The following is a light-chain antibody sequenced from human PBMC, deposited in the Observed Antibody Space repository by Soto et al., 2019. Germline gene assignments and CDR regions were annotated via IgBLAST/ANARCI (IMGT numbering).Light chain of an antibody. CDR1: QAIRND. J-gene: IGKJ2*01. CDR3: LQDYNYPYT. V-gene: IGKV1-6*01. CDR2: GAS. Sequence: AIPMTQSPSFLSASLGDSVTFTCRASQAIRNDLGWYQQNPGKAPKLLIFGASTLQSGVPSRFSGSGSGTDFTLTISSLQPEDFATYYCLQDYNYPYTFGQGTKLELK.